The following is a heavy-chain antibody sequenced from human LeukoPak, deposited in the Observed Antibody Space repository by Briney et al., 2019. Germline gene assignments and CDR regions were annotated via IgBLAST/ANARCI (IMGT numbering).Heavy chain of an antibody. V-gene: IGHV3-43*01. CDR3: VKDLVAASENVRGWYPMDY. D-gene: IGHD6-19*01. CDR2: ISWNGARI. CDR1: GFTFAEYT. J-gene: IGHJ4*02. Sequence: PGGSLRLSCAASGFTFAEYTMHWVRQAPGKGLEWVSLISWNGARIHYGDSVKGRFTISRDNSKNSLYLRTNSLRTEDTALYYCVKDLVAASENVRGWYPMDYWGQGTLVTVSS.